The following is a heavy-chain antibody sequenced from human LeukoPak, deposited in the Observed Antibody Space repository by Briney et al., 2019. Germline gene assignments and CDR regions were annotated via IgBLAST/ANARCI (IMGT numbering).Heavy chain of an antibody. Sequence: PGRSLRLSCAASGFTFSSYGMHWVRQAPGKGLEWVAVIWDDGSNKYYADSVKGRFTISRDNSKNTLYLQMNSLRAEDTAVYYCAKDAQQYPYNWFDPWGQGTLVTVSS. D-gene: IGHD2-2*01. J-gene: IGHJ5*02. CDR1: GFTFSSYG. CDR2: IWDDGSNK. V-gene: IGHV3-33*06. CDR3: AKDAQQYPYNWFDP.